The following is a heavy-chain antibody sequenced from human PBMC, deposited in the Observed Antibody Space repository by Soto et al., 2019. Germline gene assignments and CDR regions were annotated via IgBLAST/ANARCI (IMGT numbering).Heavy chain of an antibody. D-gene: IGHD1-1*01. CDR3: ASLPTGPGYYYGMDV. CDR1: GRTLSSYA. Sequence: VAAVKVCCKASGRTLSSYAISWVRQAPGQGLEWMGGIIPIFGTANYAQKFQGRVTITADKSTSTAYMELSSLRSEDTAVYYCASLPTGPGYYYGMDVWGQGTTVTVSS. CDR2: IIPIFGTA. J-gene: IGHJ6*02. V-gene: IGHV1-69*06.